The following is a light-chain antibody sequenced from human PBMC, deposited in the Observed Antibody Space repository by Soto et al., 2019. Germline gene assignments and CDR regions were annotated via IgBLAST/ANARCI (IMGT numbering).Light chain of an antibody. V-gene: IGKV3-11*01. CDR2: DPS. CDR3: QQRSDWPLD. CDR1: QSVSYS. Sequence: EIFLTQSPATLSLSPGETATLSCRASQSVSYSLAWYHQKSRHAPSFLIYDPSNRAAGLPARLSRRGVGPVFYRTISSLETEDFAVYYCQQRSDWPLDFGKGTRLEI. J-gene: IGKJ5*01.